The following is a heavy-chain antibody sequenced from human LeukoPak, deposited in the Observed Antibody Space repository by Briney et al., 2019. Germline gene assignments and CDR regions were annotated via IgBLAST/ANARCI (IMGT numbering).Heavy chain of an antibody. Sequence: SQTLSLTCTVSGGSISSGSYYWSWIRQPAGKGLERIGRIYTSGSTNYNPSLKSRVTISVDTSKNQFSLKLSSVTAADTAVYYCARVNDFWGGYNWFDPWGQGTLVTVSS. CDR1: GGSISSGSYY. D-gene: IGHD3-3*01. J-gene: IGHJ5*02. V-gene: IGHV4-61*02. CDR3: ARVNDFWGGYNWFDP. CDR2: IYTSGST.